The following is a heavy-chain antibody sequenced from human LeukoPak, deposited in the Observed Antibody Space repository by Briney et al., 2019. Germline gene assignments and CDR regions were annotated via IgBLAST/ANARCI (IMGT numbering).Heavy chain of an antibody. D-gene: IGHD1-26*01. CDR1: GFTFSSYS. J-gene: IGHJ6*03. Sequence: NAGGSLRLSCAASGFTFSSYSMNWVRQAPGKGPEWVSSITSSSSYIYYADSVKGRFTISRDNAKNSLYLQMDSLRVEDTAVYYCARDPYSGSYGPYYYYYMDVWGEGTTVTISS. V-gene: IGHV3-21*06. CDR3: ARDPYSGSYGPYYYYYMDV. CDR2: ITSSSSYI.